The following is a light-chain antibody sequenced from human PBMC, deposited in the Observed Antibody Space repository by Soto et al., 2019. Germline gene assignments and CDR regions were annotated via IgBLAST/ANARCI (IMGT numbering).Light chain of an antibody. J-gene: IGLJ1*01. CDR3: SSYTSSNTYV. Sequence: QSVLTQPASVSGSPGQSIAISCTGTISDVGGYNYVSWYQHHPGKVPQIMIYDVSSRPSGVSDRFSGSKSGNTASLTISGLQAEDEADCSSYTSSNTYVFGTGTKVTVL. V-gene: IGLV2-14*03. CDR2: DVS. CDR1: ISDVGGYNY.